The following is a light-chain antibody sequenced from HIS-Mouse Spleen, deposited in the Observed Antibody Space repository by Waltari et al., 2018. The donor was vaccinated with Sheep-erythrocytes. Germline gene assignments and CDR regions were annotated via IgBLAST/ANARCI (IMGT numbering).Light chain of an antibody. CDR1: KLADKS. CDR2: QDS. Sequence: SYELTQPPSVSVSPGQTASIPCSGDKLADKSACWYQQKPGQSPVLVIYQDSKRPSGIPERFSGSNSGNTATLTISGTQAMDEADYYCQAWDSSTAWNVVFGGGTKLTVL. J-gene: IGLJ2*01. CDR3: QAWDSSTAWNVV. V-gene: IGLV3-1*01.